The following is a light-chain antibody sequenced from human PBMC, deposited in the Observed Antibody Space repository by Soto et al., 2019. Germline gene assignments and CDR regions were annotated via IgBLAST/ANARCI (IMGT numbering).Light chain of an antibody. CDR1: QSVSSY. J-gene: IGKJ4*01. CDR2: DVF. Sequence: EIVLTQSPATLSLSPGERATLSCKASQSVSSYLAWYQQKPGQAPRLLIYDVFNRATGIPARFSGSGSGTDFTLTISILEPEDFAVYCGQQGSNWPLTCGGGTKVEIK. CDR3: QQGSNWPLT. V-gene: IGKV3-11*01.